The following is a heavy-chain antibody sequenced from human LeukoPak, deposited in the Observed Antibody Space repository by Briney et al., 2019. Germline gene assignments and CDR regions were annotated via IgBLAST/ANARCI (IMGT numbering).Heavy chain of an antibody. CDR1: GGSISSSSYY. J-gene: IGHJ6*03. V-gene: IGHV4-39*01. CDR2: IYYGGST. Sequence: PSETLSLTCTVSGGSISSSSYYWGWIRQPPGKGLEWIGSIYYGGSTYYNPSLKSRVTISVDTSKNQFSLKLSSVTAADTAVYYCARQKADSSGWYEDYYYYYMDVWGKGTTVTISS. D-gene: IGHD6-19*01. CDR3: ARQKADSSGWYEDYYYYYMDV.